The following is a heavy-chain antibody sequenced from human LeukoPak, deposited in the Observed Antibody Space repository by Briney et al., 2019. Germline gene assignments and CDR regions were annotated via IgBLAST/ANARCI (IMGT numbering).Heavy chain of an antibody. CDR1: GFTFCSYK. V-gene: IGHV3-48*03. J-gene: IGHJ4*02. Sequence: GGSLRLSCAASGFTFCSYKMNWVRPAPRKGRCWVAYISSSGRTIYHADSVKGRFSISRDNAKNSLFLQMNSLRVEDTAVYYCARGHSGTYYGDFDYWGQGTLVTVSS. CDR3: ARGHSGTYYGDFDY. D-gene: IGHD1-26*01. CDR2: ISSSGRTI.